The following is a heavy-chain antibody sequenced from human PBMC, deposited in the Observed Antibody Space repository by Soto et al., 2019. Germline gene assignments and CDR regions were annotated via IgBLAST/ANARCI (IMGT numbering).Heavy chain of an antibody. J-gene: IGHJ4*02. Sequence: SISGARSSGYVGSGAVSCTWFRQHPGKGLEWIGYIYYSGSTYYNPSLKSRVTISVDTSKNQFSLKLSSVTAADTAVYYCARSGYSYGPNPLLYWGQGTLVS. CDR3: ARSGYSYGPNPLLY. CDR2: IYYSGST. CDR1: SGYVGSGAVS. D-gene: IGHD5-18*01. V-gene: IGHV4-31*11.